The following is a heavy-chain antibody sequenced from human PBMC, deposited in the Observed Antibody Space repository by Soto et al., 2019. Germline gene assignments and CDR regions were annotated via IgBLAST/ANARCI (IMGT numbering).Heavy chain of an antibody. CDR3: ARDQIIYYDSSGYQDFDY. V-gene: IGHV1-18*01. CDR2: ISACNGNT. Sequence: ASVKVSCKASGYTFTSYGISWVRQAPGQGLEWMGWISACNGNTNYAQKLQGRVTMTTDTSTSTAYMELRSLRSDDTAVYYCARDQIIYYDSSGYQDFDYWGQGTLVTVSS. CDR1: GYTFTSYG. J-gene: IGHJ4*02. D-gene: IGHD3-22*01.